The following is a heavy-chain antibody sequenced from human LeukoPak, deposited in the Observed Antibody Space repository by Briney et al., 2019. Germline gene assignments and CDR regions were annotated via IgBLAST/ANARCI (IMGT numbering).Heavy chain of an antibody. D-gene: IGHD3-22*01. V-gene: IGHV3-66*01. Sequence: GSLRLSCAASGFTVSSNYMSWVRQAPGKGLEWVSIIYSGDNTYYADSVKGRFTFTRDNSKNTLYLQMNSLRAEDTAVYYCARNKFPDIDSSGPGAFDIWGQGTMVSVSS. CDR3: ARNKFPDIDSSGPGAFDI. CDR2: IYSGDNT. J-gene: IGHJ3*02. CDR1: GFTVSSNY.